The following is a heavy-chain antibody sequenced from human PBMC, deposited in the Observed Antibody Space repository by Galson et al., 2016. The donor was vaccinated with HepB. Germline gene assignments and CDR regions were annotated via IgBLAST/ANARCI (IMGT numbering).Heavy chain of an antibody. CDR1: GGSISNSNW. CDR2: IYHSGST. Sequence: SETLSLTCAVPGGSISNSNWWSWVRQPPGKGLEWIGDIYHSGSTNYNPSLTSRVTISVDQSKNQFSLNLISVTAADTAVYYCARDPVFGDWGQGTLVTVSS. V-gene: IGHV4-4*02. CDR3: ARDPVFGD. J-gene: IGHJ4*02.